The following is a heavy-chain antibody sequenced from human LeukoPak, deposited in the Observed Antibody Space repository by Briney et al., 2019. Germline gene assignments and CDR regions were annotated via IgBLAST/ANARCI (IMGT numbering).Heavy chain of an antibody. CDR1: GYTFTSYG. CDR2: IIPILGTT. Sequence: SVKVSCKASGYTFTSYGISWVRQAPGQGLEWMERIIPILGTTNFARQFQGRVTLTADKSTTTAYMEVSSLRYDDTAVYCCAAEHEDSAGTWDFWGQGTLVTVSS. J-gene: IGHJ4*02. CDR3: AAEHEDSAGTWDF. V-gene: IGHV1-69*04. D-gene: IGHD6-13*01.